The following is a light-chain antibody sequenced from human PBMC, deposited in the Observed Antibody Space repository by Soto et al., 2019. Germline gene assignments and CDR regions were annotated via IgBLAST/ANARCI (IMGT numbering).Light chain of an antibody. V-gene: IGLV6-57*04. Sequence: NFMLTQPHSVSASPGKTVTISCTRSGGSIASNHVQWYQQRPGSAPTTVIYKDNQRPSGVPDRFSGSIDSSSNSASLTISGLKTEDEADYYCQSYDGNNVLFGGRTKVTVL. CDR3: QSYDGNNVL. J-gene: IGLJ2*01. CDR1: GGSIASNH. CDR2: KDN.